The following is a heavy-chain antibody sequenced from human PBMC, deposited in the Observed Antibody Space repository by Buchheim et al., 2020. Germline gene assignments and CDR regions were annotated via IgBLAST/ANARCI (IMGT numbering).Heavy chain of an antibody. CDR3: ARGDVDTAMGQRYYYGMDV. D-gene: IGHD5-18*01. CDR2: IYYSGST. Sequence: QVQLQESGPGLVKPSQTLSLTCTVSGGSISSGGYYWSWIRQHPGKGLEWIGYIYYSGSTYYNPSLKSRVTISVEPSKNQFSLKLSSVTAADTAVYYCARGDVDTAMGQRYYYGMDVWGQGTT. J-gene: IGHJ6*02. CDR1: GGSISSGGYY. V-gene: IGHV4-31*03.